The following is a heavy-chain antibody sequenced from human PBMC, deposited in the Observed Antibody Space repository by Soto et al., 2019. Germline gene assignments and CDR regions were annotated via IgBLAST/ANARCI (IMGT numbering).Heavy chain of an antibody. CDR1: GFTFSSYS. Sequence: PGGSLRLSCAASGFTFSSYSMNWVRQAPGKGLEWVSSISSSSSYIYYADSVKGRFTISRDNAKNSLYLQMNSLRAEDTAVYYCARGLGGGSCYHSCYYYYYMDVWGKGTTVTVSS. CDR2: ISSSSSYI. V-gene: IGHV3-21*01. D-gene: IGHD2-15*01. CDR3: ARGLGGGSCYHSCYYYYYMDV. J-gene: IGHJ6*03.